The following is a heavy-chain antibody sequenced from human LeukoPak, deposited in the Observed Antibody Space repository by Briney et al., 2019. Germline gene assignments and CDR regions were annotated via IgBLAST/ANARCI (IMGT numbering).Heavy chain of an antibody. D-gene: IGHD3-3*01. Sequence: GGSLRLSCAASGFTFSSYGMHWVRQAPGKGLEWVAFIRYDGSNKYYADSVKGRFTISRDDSRDTLYLQMNSLKAEDTAVYYCAKDAFSYNGVFDPFDIWGQGTMVTVSS. CDR2: IRYDGSNK. V-gene: IGHV3-30*02. CDR1: GFTFSSYG. CDR3: AKDAFSYNGVFDPFDI. J-gene: IGHJ3*02.